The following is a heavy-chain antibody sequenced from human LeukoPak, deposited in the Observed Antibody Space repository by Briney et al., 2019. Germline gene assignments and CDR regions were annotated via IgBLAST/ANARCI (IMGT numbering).Heavy chain of an antibody. CDR2: IYYSGST. V-gene: IGHV4-59*01. J-gene: IGHJ2*01. CDR1: GGSISSYY. Sequence: SETLSLTCTVSGGSISSYYWSWIRQPPGKGLEWIGYIYYSGSTNYNPSLKSRVTISVDTSKNQFSLKLSSVTAADTAVYYCAARENNWYFDLWGRGTLVTVSS. D-gene: IGHD1-26*01. CDR3: AARENNWYFDL.